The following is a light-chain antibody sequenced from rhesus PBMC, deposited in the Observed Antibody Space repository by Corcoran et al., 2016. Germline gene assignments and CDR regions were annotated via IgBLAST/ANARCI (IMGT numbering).Light chain of an antibody. Sequence: DIQMTQSPSSLSASVGDIVTITFRASQSISSWLAWYQQKPGKAPKLLIYKASSLQSGVPSRFSGIGSGTDFTLTISSLQSEDFATYCCQHYSNSPPWTFGQGTKVEVK. V-gene: IGKV1-22*01. CDR2: KAS. J-gene: IGKJ1*01. CDR3: QHYSNSPPWT. CDR1: QSISSW.